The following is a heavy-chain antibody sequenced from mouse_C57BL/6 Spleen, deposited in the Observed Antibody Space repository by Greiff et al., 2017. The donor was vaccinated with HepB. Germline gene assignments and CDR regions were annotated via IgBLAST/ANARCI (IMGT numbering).Heavy chain of an antibody. CDR1: GFTFSSYG. Sequence: EVMLVESGGDLVKPGGSLKLSCAASGFTFSSYGMSWVRQTPDKRLEWVATISSGGSYTYYPDSVKGRFTISRDNAKNTLYLQMSSLKSEDTAMYYCARGSSFFDYWGQGTTLTVSS. J-gene: IGHJ2*01. CDR2: ISSGGSYT. CDR3: ARGSSFFDY. V-gene: IGHV5-6*01. D-gene: IGHD1-1*01.